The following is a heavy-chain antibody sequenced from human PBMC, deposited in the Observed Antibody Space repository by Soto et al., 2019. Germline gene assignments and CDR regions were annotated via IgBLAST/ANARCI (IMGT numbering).Heavy chain of an antibody. CDR1: GFTFSSYA. CDR2: ISGSGGST. D-gene: IGHD2-15*01. CDR3: AKEPATPGVMDWYFDL. V-gene: IGHV3-23*01. Sequence: EVPLLESGGGLVQPGGSLRLSCEASGFTFSSYAMIWVRQAPGNGLEWVSAISGSGGSTYYEDSVKGRFTISRDNSKNTLYLQMNSLRAEDTAVYYCAKEPATPGVMDWYFDLWGRGNLVTVSS. J-gene: IGHJ2*01.